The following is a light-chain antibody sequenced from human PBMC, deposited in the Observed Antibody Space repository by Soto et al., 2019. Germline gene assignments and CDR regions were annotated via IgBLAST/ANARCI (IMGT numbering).Light chain of an antibody. CDR2: DDN. J-gene: IGLJ1*01. CDR3: VYWDTSLVAWV. Sequence: KKGTMSCCGRSSNIGGNSVSWYQQLPGTAPKLLIYDDNKRPSGIPDRFSGSKSGTSATLGITGLQTGSDAAYYCVYWDTSLVAWVFGSGTKV. V-gene: IGLV1-51*01. CDR1: SSNIGGNS.